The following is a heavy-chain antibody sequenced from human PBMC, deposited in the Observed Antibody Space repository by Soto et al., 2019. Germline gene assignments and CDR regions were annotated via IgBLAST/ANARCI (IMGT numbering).Heavy chain of an antibody. CDR1: GYTFTSYD. J-gene: IGHJ4*02. CDR3: ATHYNGGDY. D-gene: IGHD1-1*01. Sequence: QVQLVQSGAEVKKPGASVKVSCKASGYTFTSYDINWVRQATGQGLEWVGWMNPNSANTGYAQKFQGRVSMTRDTSITTAYMELSSLRSEDTAVYFCATHYNGGDYWGQGTLVTVSS. CDR2: MNPNSANT. V-gene: IGHV1-8*01.